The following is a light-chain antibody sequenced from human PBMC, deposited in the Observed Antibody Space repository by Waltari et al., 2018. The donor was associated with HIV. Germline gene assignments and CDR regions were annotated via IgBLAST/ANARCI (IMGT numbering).Light chain of an antibody. V-gene: IGLV1-44*01. Sequence: SELTQPPSVSGTPGQRVTISCSGGNSNIGRNTVTWYQHLPGAGPKVLIYTDDKRPWGVPDRFSGSKTGTSASLASSGLQSDDEAVYYCATWDDSSLSGSVFGTGTKVTVL. CDR3: ATWDDSSLSGSV. J-gene: IGLJ1*01. CDR1: NSNIGRNT. CDR2: TDD.